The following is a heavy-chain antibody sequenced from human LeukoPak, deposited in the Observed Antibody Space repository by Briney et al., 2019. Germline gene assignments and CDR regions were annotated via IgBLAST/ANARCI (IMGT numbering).Heavy chain of an antibody. CDR3: AKVLDSSRYWYFDL. J-gene: IGHJ2*01. V-gene: IGHV3-23*01. Sequence: SGGSLRLSCAASGFTFSSYATTWVRQAPGKGLEWVSAISGSGAYTYHEDSVKGRFTISRDNSKNTLYLQMNSLRAEDTAVYYCAKVLDSSRYWYFDLWGRGTLVTVSS. CDR1: GFTFSSYA. D-gene: IGHD6-6*01. CDR2: ISGSGAYT.